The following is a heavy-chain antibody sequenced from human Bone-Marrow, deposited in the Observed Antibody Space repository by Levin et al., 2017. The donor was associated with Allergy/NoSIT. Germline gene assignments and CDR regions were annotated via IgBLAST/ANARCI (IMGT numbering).Heavy chain of an antibody. Sequence: SCVASGFSFSSYVMSWVRQAPGKGLEWVSGISGSGDNTNYADSVKGRFTISSDNSRNTMYLQMTSLRAEDTAVYYCAKDRDDYGDYLFDNWGQGTLVTVSS. CDR2: ISGSGDNT. D-gene: IGHD4-17*01. CDR3: AKDRDDYGDYLFDN. CDR1: GFSFSSYV. V-gene: IGHV3-23*01. J-gene: IGHJ4*02.